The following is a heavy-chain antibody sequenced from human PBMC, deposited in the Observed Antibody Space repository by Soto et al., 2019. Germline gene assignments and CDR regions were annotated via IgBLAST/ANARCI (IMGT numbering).Heavy chain of an antibody. V-gene: IGHV4-59*01. CDR1: GDSITYYY. CDR3: VSYDRQSRRYALDH. J-gene: IGHJ4*02. CDR2: VYHDGST. D-gene: IGHD3-16*01. Sequence: SETLSLTCTVSGDSITYYYWSWIRQSPGKGLEWIGYVYHDGSTKYNPSLESRVTISIDTSKNQFSLKLSSVIAADTAVYYCVSYDRQSRRYALDHWGQGTLVTVSS.